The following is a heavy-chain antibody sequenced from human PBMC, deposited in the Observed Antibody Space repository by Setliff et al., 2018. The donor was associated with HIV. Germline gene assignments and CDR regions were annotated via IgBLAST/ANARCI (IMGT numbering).Heavy chain of an antibody. CDR1: GDSVNDRSHF. Sequence: SETLSLTCTVSGDSVNDRSHFWGWIRQPPGKGLEWIGTFYYNGDSRYNPSLKSRVTISVDTSKNQFSLNLSSVTAADTAVYYCARAINKAFDIWGQGTMVTVSS. CDR3: ARAINKAFDI. CDR2: FYYNGDS. V-gene: IGHV4-39*01. J-gene: IGHJ3*02.